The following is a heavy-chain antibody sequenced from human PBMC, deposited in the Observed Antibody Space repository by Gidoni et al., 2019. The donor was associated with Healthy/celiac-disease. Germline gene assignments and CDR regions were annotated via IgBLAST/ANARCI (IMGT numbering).Heavy chain of an antibody. CDR3: ARVALGRLRRRDGRNWFDP. CDR1: RHTFTIDD. Sequence: QVQLVQSGAEVQKTGTSVKVSCKASRHTFTIDDLNWVGQATGQGLEWIGWMNPNRGNTGYAQKFQGRVTMTRNTSISTAYMGLSSLRSEDTAVYYCARVALGRLRRRDGRNWFDPWGQGTLVTVSS. V-gene: IGHV1-8*01. CDR2: MNPNRGNT. D-gene: IGHD3-16*01. J-gene: IGHJ5*02.